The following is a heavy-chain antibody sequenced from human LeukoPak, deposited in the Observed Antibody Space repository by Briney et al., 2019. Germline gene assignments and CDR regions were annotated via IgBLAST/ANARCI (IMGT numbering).Heavy chain of an antibody. CDR3: ASLAGSYAQEHAFDI. CDR2: INPSGGST. V-gene: IGHV1-46*01. D-gene: IGHD2-2*01. CDR1: GYTFTSYY. Sequence: ASVKVSCKASGYTFTSYYMHWVRQAPGQGLEWMGIINPSGGSTSYAQKFQGRVTITTDESTSTAYMELSSLRSEDSAMYYCASLAGSYAQEHAFDIWGQGTMVTVSS. J-gene: IGHJ3*02.